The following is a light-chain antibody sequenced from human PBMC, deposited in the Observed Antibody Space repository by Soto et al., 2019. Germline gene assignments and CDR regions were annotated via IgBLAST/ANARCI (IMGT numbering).Light chain of an antibody. V-gene: IGLV1-47*01. Sequence: QSVLTQPPSASGTPGQRVTISCSGSSSNIGTNYVYWYQHLPGAAPKLLISRNNQRPSGVPDRFSGSKSGTSASLAISGLRSDDEADYYCATREDSRSGHWLFGGGTKLTVL. CDR3: ATREDSRSGHWL. J-gene: IGLJ3*02. CDR2: RNN. CDR1: SSNIGTNY.